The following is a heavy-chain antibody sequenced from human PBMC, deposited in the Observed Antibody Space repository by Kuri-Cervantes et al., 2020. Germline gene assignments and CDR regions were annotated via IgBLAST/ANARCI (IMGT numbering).Heavy chain of an antibody. CDR1: GGTFSSYA. CDR3: ARGESWFDP. Sequence: ASVKVSCKASGGTFSSYAISWVRQAPGQGLEWMGWMYPNSGNTGYAQKFQGRVTMTRNTSISTAYMELSSLRSEDTAVYYCARGESWFDPWGQGTLVTVSS. V-gene: IGHV1-8*02. J-gene: IGHJ5*02. CDR2: MYPNSGNT.